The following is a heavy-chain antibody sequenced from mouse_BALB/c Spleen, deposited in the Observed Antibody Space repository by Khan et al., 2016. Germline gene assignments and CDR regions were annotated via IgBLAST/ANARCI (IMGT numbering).Heavy chain of an antibody. Sequence: QIQLAQSGPELKRPGKTVKISCKASGYTFTNYGINWVKQAPGKGLKWMGWINTYSGESTYADDFKGRFASSLETSANTAYLQINNLKNEDTATYCCARYRYYYGSSRYFDVWGAGTTVTVSS. CDR2: INTYSGES. D-gene: IGHD1-1*01. V-gene: IGHV9-3-1*01. CDR3: ARYRYYYGSSRYFDV. J-gene: IGHJ1*01. CDR1: GYTFTNYG.